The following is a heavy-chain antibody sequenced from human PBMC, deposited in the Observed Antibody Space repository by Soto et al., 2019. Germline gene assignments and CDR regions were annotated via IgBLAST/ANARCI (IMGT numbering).Heavy chain of an antibody. J-gene: IGHJ5*02. CDR1: GGSFSGYY. V-gene: IGHV4-34*01. CDR3: ARGFRYSSGWTFDP. D-gene: IGHD6-19*01. CDR2: INHSGST. Sequence: PSETLSLTCAVYGGSFSGYYWSWSRQPPGKGLEWIGEINHSGSTNYNPSLKSRVTISVDTSKNQFSLKLSSVTAADTAVYYCARGFRYSSGWTFDPWGQGTLVTVFS.